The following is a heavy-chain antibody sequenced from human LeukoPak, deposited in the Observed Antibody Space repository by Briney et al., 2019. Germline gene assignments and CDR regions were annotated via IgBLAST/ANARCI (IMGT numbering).Heavy chain of an antibody. CDR1: GYTFTSYD. CDR2: INPSGGST. D-gene: IGHD2-2*01. Sequence: ASVKVSCKASGYTFTSYDMHWGRQAPGQGLEWMGIINPSGGSTSYAQKFQGRVTMTRDTSTSTAYMELSSLRSEDTAVYYCARHRRWGYQLLSGLTRNSGMDVWGQGTTVTVSS. V-gene: IGHV1-46*01. CDR3: ARHRRWGYQLLSGLTRNSGMDV. J-gene: IGHJ6*02.